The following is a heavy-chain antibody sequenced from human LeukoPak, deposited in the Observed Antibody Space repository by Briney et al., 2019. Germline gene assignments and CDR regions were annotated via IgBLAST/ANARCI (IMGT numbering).Heavy chain of an antibody. J-gene: IGHJ5*02. D-gene: IGHD3-9*01. Sequence: PGGSLRLSCAASGFTFSSYSMNWVRQAPGKGLEWVSSISSSSSYIYYADSVKGRFTISRDNAKNSLYLQMNSLRAEDTAVYYCARWGYDILTGYPRWFDPWGQGTLVTVSS. V-gene: IGHV3-21*01. CDR3: ARWGYDILTGYPRWFDP. CDR1: GFTFSSYS. CDR2: ISSSSSYI.